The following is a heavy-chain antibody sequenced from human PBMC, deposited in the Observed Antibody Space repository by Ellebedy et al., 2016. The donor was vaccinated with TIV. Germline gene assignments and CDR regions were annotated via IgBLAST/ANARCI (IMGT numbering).Heavy chain of an antibody. J-gene: IGHJ3*02. CDR3: ARAGTGITIFGVVIDAFDI. CDR1: GYTFTSYY. Sequence: ASVKVSCXASGYTFTSYYMHWVRQAPGQGLEWMGIINPSGGSTSYAQKFQGRVTMTRDTSTSTVYMELSSLRSEDTAVYYCARAGTGITIFGVVIDAFDIWGQGTMVTVSS. V-gene: IGHV1-46*03. CDR2: INPSGGST. D-gene: IGHD3-3*01.